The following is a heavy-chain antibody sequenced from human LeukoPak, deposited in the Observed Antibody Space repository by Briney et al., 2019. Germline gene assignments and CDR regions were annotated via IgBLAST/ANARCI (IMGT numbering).Heavy chain of an antibody. CDR2: ISGSGAGT. CDR1: GFTFSSYA. CDR3: AKMVREFYTISYYFDY. J-gene: IGHJ4*02. Sequence: TGGSLRLSCAVSGFTFSSYAINWVRQAPGKGLEWVSGISGSGAGTYYADSVKGRFTISRDNSKNTLYLQMNSLRAEDTAVYYCAKMVREFYTISYYFDYWGQGTLVTVSS. D-gene: IGHD2-8*01. V-gene: IGHV3-23*01.